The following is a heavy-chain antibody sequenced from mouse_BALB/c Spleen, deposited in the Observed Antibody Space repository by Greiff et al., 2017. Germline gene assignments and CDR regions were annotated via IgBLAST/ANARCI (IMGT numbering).Heavy chain of an antibody. J-gene: IGHJ2*01. D-gene: IGHD2-4*01. CDR3: ARGGIYYDYDGEFDY. CDR2: INSNGGST. V-gene: IGHV5-6-3*01. CDR1: GFTFSSYG. Sequence: EVKLMESGGGLVQPGGSLKLSCAASGFTFSSYGMSWVRQTPDKRLELVATINSNGGSTYYPDSVKGRFTISRDNAKNTLYLQMSSLKSEDTAMYYCARGGIYYDYDGEFDYWGQGTTLTVSS.